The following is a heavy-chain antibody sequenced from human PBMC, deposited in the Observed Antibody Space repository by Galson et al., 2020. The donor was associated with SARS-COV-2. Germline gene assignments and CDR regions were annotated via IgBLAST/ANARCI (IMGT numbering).Heavy chain of an antibody. Sequence: AGGSLRLSCAASGFTFSSYSMNWVRQAPGKGLEWVSYISSSSSTIYYADSVKGRFTISRDNANNSLYLQMNSLRDEDTAVYYCARERLDCSSTSCYPISYFDYWGQGTLVTVSS. CDR2: ISSSSSTI. CDR3: ARERLDCSSTSCYPISYFDY. CDR1: GFTFSSYS. V-gene: IGHV3-48*02. J-gene: IGHJ4*02. D-gene: IGHD2-2*01.